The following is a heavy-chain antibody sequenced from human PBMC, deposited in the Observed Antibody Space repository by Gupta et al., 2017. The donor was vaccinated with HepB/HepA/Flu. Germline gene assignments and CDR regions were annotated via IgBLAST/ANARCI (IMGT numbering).Heavy chain of an antibody. V-gene: IGHV3-30*18. Sequence: QVQLVESGGGVVQPGRSLRLSCAASGFTFSSYGMHWVRQAPGKGLEWVAVISYDGSNKYYADSVKGRFTISRDNSKNTLYLQMNSLRAEDTAVYYCAKDYPPGDYYYMDVWGKGTTVTVSS. D-gene: IGHD3-16*01. CDR1: GFTFSSYG. CDR3: AKDYPPGDYYYMDV. CDR2: ISYDGSNK. J-gene: IGHJ6*03.